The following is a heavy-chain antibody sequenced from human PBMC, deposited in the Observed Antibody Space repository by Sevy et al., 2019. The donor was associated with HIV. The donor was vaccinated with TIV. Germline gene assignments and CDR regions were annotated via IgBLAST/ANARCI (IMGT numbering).Heavy chain of an antibody. V-gene: IGHV3-13*01. CDR2: IGTAGDT. J-gene: IGHJ6*02. Sequence: GGSLKISCAASGFTFSSYDMHWVRQATGKGLEWVSAIGTAGDTYYPGSVKGRFTISRENAKNSLYLQMNSLRAGDTAVYYCARDQGRVCSGGSCYSVYGMDVWGQGTTVTVSS. D-gene: IGHD2-15*01. CDR1: GFTFSSYD. CDR3: ARDQGRVCSGGSCYSVYGMDV.